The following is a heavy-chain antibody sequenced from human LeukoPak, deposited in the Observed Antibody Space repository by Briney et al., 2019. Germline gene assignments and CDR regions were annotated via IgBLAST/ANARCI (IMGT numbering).Heavy chain of an antibody. V-gene: IGHV4-31*03. CDR2: IYYSGST. CDR3: ARASSGGSCYVCNWFDP. J-gene: IGHJ5*02. D-gene: IGHD2-15*01. CDR1: GGSISSGGYY. Sequence: NPSQTLSLTCTVSGGSISSGGYYWSWIRQHPGKGLEWIGYIYYSGSTYYNPSLKSRVTISVDTSKNQFSLKLSSVTAADTAVYYCARASSGGSCYVCNWFDPWGQGTLVTVSS.